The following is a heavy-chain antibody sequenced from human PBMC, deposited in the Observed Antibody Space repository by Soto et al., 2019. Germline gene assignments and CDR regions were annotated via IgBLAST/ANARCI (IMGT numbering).Heavy chain of an antibody. D-gene: IGHD3-10*01. J-gene: IGHJ6*02. CDR3: ARQGFGPLHGLADV. V-gene: IGHV4-59*08. Sequence: QVQLQESGPGLVKPSETLSLSCTVSGGSISSYYGSWFRQSPGKRMEWIGYVHHSWGSSYNPSLQSRVAISLDTSKSQFSLKVTSVTATDTAVYYCARQGFGPLHGLADVWGQGTTVTVSS. CDR2: VHHSWGS. CDR1: GGSISSYY.